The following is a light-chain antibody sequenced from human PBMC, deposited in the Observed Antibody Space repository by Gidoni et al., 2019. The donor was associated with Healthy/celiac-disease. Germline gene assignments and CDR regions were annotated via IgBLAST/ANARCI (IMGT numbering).Light chain of an antibody. CDR2: AAS. Sequence: DIQMTQSPYSLSASVGDRVTITCRASQSISSYLNWYQQKPGNAPKLLIYAASSLQSGVPSRFSGSGSGTDFTLTISSLQPEDFATYYCQQSYSTPRTFGQGTKVEIK. J-gene: IGKJ1*01. V-gene: IGKV1-39*01. CDR3: QQSYSTPRT. CDR1: QSISSY.